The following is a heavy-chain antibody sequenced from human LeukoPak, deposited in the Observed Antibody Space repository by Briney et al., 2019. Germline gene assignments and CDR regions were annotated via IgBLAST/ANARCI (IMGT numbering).Heavy chain of an antibody. CDR2: IYRGGST. J-gene: IGHJ5*02. D-gene: IGHD5-18*01. V-gene: IGHV3-66*01. Sequence: PGGSLRLSCAASGFTFSDYYMSWIRQAPGKGLEWVSVIYRGGSTYYADSVKGRFTISRDNSKNTLYLQMNSLRAEDTAVYYCARDEADTAMVTWGQGTLVTVSS. CDR1: GFTFSDYY. CDR3: ARDEADTAMVT.